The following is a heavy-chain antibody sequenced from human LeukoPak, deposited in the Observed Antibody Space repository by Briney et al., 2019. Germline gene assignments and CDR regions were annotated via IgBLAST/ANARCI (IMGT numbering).Heavy chain of an antibody. D-gene: IGHD6-13*01. J-gene: IGHJ6*02. V-gene: IGHV1-8*01. CDR3: ARGKRVAAAPYYYYGMDV. CDR1: GYTFTSYD. Sequence: ASVKVSCKASGYTFTSYDINWVRQATGQGLEWMGWMNPNSGNTGYAQKFQGRVTMTRNTSISTAYMELSSLRPEDTAVYYCARGKRVAAAPYYYYGMDVWGQGTTVTVSS. CDR2: MNPNSGNT.